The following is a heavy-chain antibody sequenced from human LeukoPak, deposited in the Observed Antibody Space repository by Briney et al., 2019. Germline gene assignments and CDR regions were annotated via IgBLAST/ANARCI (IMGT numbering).Heavy chain of an antibody. V-gene: IGHV5-51*01. D-gene: IGHD6-19*01. CDR1: GYSFTSYW. J-gene: IGHJ6*02. CDR2: IYPGDSDT. Sequence: GESLQISCKGSGYSFTSYWIGWVRQMPGKGLEWMGIIYPGDSDTRYSPSFQGQVTISADKSISTAYLQWSSLKASDTAMYYCASGIAVAGIGLDVWGQGSTVTVSS. CDR3: ASGIAVAGIGLDV.